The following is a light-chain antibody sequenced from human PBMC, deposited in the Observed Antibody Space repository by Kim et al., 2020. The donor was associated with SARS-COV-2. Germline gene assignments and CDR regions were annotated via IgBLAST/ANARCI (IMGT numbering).Light chain of an antibody. CDR2: GNS. CDR3: QSYDSSLSGYV. J-gene: IGLJ1*01. V-gene: IGLV1-40*01. CDR1: SSNIGAGYE. Sequence: RVTISCTGSSSNIGAGYEVPWYQQLPGTAPKLLIYGNSNRPSGVPDRFSGSKSGTSASLAITGLQAEDEADYYCQSYDSSLSGYVFGTGTKVTVL.